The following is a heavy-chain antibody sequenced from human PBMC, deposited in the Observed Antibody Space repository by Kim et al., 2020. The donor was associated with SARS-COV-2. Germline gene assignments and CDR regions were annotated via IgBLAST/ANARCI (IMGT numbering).Heavy chain of an antibody. J-gene: IGHJ6*02. Sequence: SETLSLTCTVSGGSISSGGYYWSWIRQHPGKGLEGIGYIYYSGSTYYNPSLESRVTISVDTSKNQFSLKLSSGTAADTAVYYCARDPRKNPVPLGYYYYYGMDVWGQGTTVTVSS. V-gene: IGHV4-31*03. CDR2: IYYSGST. CDR1: GGSISSGGYY. CDR3: ARDPRKNPVPLGYYYYYGMDV.